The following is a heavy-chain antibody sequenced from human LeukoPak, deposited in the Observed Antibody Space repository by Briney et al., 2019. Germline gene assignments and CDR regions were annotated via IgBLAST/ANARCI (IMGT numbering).Heavy chain of an antibody. J-gene: IGHJ6*03. CDR1: GGSISSYY. CDR2: IYYSGST. V-gene: IGHV4-59*01. D-gene: IGHD2-15*01. Sequence: SETLSLTCTVSGGSISSYYWSWIRQPPGKGLEWIGYIYYSGSTNYNPSLKSRVTISVDTSKNQFSLKLSSVTAADTAVYYCAREKRGCSGGSCYSGYYYYMDVWGKGTTVTVSS. CDR3: AREKRGCSGGSCYSGYYYYMDV.